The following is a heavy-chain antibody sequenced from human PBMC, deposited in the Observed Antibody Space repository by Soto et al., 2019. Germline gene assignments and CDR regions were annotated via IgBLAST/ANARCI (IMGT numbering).Heavy chain of an antibody. J-gene: IGHJ6*02. V-gene: IGHV3-30*18. CDR1: GFTFSSYG. CDR3: AKEFTMIGVVRGYGMDV. CDR2: ISYDGSNK. D-gene: IGHD3-22*01. Sequence: PWGSLRLSCAASGFTFSSYGMHWVRQAPGKGLEWVAVISYDGSNKYYADSVKCRFTISRDNSKNTLYLQMNSLRAEDTAVYYCAKEFTMIGVVRGYGMDVRDQGTTVTVSS.